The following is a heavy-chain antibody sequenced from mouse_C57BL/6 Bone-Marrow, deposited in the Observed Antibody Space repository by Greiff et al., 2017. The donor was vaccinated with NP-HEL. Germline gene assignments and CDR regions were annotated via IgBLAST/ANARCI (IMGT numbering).Heavy chain of an antibody. Sequence: QVQLKESGPGLVQPSQSLSITCTVSGFSLTSYGVHWVRQSPGKGLEWLGVIWSGGSTDYNAAFISRRSISKDNSKSQVFFKMNSLQADDTAIYYCARVITTVVADWYFDVWGTGTTVTVSS. D-gene: IGHD1-1*01. V-gene: IGHV2-2*01. CDR1: GFSLTSYG. J-gene: IGHJ1*03. CDR3: ARVITTVVADWYFDV. CDR2: IWSGGST.